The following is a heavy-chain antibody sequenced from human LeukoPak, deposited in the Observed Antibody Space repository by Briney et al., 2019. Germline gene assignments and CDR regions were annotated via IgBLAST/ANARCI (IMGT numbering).Heavy chain of an antibody. D-gene: IGHD2-21*01. CDR2: INRDGTEK. J-gene: IGHJ4*02. CDR1: GFNFSDSR. CDR3: VRGDWYFES. V-gene: IGHV3-7*04. Sequence: SGGSLRLSCAPSGFNFSDSRMTWVRQAPGKGLQWVANINRDGTEKLFLDSVEGRFTISRDNAKKSLYLLMNSLRPQDTAVYFCVRGDWYFESWGQGTLVTVSS.